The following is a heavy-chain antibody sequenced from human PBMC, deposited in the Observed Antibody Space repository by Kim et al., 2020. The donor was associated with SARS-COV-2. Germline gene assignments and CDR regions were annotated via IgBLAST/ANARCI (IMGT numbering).Heavy chain of an antibody. Sequence: SETLSLTCTVSGGSISSNDYYWYWIRQPPGQGLEWIGSISYSGRTYYNPSLKSRVTISVDTSKIQISLKLSSVTSADTGVYYCARGIFGVVIIPYYYYYMDVWGKGTTVTVSS. CDR1: GGSISSNDYY. D-gene: IGHD3-3*01. J-gene: IGHJ6*03. V-gene: IGHV4-39*01. CDR2: ISYSGRT. CDR3: ARGIFGVVIIPYYYYYMDV.